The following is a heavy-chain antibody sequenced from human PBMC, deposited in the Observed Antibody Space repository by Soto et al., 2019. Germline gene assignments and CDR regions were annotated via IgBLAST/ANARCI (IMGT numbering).Heavy chain of an antibody. CDR3: ARLRLVVGATHYYYYGMDV. J-gene: IGHJ6*02. CDR1: GGSISSSSYY. CDR2: IYYSGST. Sequence: SETLSLTCTVSGGSISSSSYYWCWILHPPGKGLEWIGSIYYSGSTYYNPSLKSRVTISVDTSKNQFSLKLSSVTAADAAVYYCARLRLVVGATHYYYYGMDVWGQGTTVTVSS. V-gene: IGHV4-39*01. D-gene: IGHD1-26*01.